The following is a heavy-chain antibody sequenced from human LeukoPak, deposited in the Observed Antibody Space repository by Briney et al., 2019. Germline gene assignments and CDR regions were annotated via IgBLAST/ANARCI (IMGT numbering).Heavy chain of an antibody. D-gene: IGHD6-13*01. CDR1: GGSFSGYY. J-gene: IGHJ6*02. CDR3: ASLAAAGYYYYGMDV. V-gene: IGHV4-34*01. CDR2: INHSGST. Sequence: SETLSLTCAVYGGSFSGYYWSWIRQPPGKGLEWIGEINHSGSTNYNPSLKSRVTISVDTSKNQFSLKLSSVTAADMAVYYCASLAAAGYYYYGMDVWGQGTTVTVSS.